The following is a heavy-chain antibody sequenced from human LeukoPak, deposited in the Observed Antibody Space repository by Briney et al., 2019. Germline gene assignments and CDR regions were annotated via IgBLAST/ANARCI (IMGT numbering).Heavy chain of an antibody. CDR1: GYTFTTYY. CDR3: ARVGDFWSGDFDI. V-gene: IGHV1-46*01. D-gene: IGHD3-3*01. J-gene: IGHJ3*02. CDR2: INPIGGST. Sequence: GASVKVSCKASGYTFTTYYIHWVRQAPGQGLEWMGIINPIGGSTVYAQKFQGRVTMTRDTSTSTVYMELTSLRSEDTGVYYCARVGDFWSGDFDICGEGTMVTVSS.